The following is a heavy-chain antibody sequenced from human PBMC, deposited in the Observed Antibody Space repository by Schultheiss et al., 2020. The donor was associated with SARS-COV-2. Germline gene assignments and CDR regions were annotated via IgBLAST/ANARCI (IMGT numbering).Heavy chain of an antibody. CDR2: INPNSAYT. J-gene: IGHJ4*02. CDR3: ARSRTSIDYDF. Sequence: ASVKVSCKASGYIFTGYYIHWLRQAPGQGLEWMGRINPNSAYTNYAQKFQGRVTITRDTSISAAYMELSSLSSDDTALYYCARSRTSIDYDFWGQGTLVTVSS. D-gene: IGHD1-14*01. CDR1: GYIFTGYY. V-gene: IGHV1-2*06.